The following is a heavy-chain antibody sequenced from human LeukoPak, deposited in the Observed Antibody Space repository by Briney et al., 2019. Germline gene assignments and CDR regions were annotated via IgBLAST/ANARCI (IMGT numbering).Heavy chain of an antibody. J-gene: IGHJ4*02. Sequence: SETLSLTCVVSGVSINNYNWWSWVRQSPGKGLEWIGEIYHSGSSNYNPSLESRVTLSVDKSKNQFSLNLNSLTAADTAVYYCVRVPLGNGYFEHWGQGTLVTVSS. CDR2: IYHSGSS. V-gene: IGHV4/OR15-8*01. CDR1: GVSINNYNW. D-gene: IGHD1-26*01. CDR3: VRVPLGNGYFEH.